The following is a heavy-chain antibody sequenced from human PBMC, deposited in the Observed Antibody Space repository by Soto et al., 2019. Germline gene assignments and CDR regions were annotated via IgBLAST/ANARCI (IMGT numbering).Heavy chain of an antibody. CDR1: GYTFTTYF. CDR2: INPSGVST. CDR3: ERDQFPYGGKGRNAFDI. J-gene: IGHJ3*02. V-gene: IGHV1-46*01. Sequence: ASVKVSCKASGYTFTTYFVHWVRQAPGQGLEWMGIINPSGVSTSYAQRFQGRLTMTRDTSTSTVYMELSSLRSEDTAVYYCERDQFPYGGKGRNAFDIWG. D-gene: IGHD4-17*01.